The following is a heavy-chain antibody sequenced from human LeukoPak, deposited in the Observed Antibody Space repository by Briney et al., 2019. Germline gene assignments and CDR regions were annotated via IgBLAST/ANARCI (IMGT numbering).Heavy chain of an antibody. CDR1: FLTFSAYG. CDR3: ARDTTAAGQADDAFDI. J-gene: IGHJ3*02. D-gene: IGHD6-13*01. Sequence: GRSLRLSCEASFLTFSAYGMHWVRQAPGKGLEWVAFISSDETDRYYADSVKGRFTISRDNAKNSLYLQMNSLRAEDTAVYYCARDTTAAGQADDAFDIWGQGTMVTVSS. CDR2: ISSDETDR. V-gene: IGHV3-30*03.